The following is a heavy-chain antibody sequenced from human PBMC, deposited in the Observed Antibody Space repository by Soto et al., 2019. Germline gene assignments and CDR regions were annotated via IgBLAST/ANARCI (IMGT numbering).Heavy chain of an antibody. CDR2: ISGSGDGT. CDR1: GFTFSSFA. J-gene: IGHJ4*02. CDR3: AGPGHSSQGY. V-gene: IGHV3-23*01. D-gene: IGHD5-18*01. Sequence: PGGSLRLSCAASGFTFSSFALSWVRQAPGKGLEWVSAISGSGDGTDYADSVKGRFTISRDNSKNTLYLQMNSLRAEDTAVYYGAGPGHSSQGYWGQGAMVTVSS.